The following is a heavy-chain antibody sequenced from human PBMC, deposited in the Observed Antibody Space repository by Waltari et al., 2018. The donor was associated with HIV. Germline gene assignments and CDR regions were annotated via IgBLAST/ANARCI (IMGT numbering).Heavy chain of an antibody. D-gene: IGHD3-3*01. V-gene: IGHV3-30*18. Sequence: VQLVESGGGVVQPGRSLRLSCAAPGFTFSSHGLPSVRQAPGKGLEWVAVISYDGSNKYYADSVKGRFTISRDNSKNTLYLQMNSLRAEDTAVYYCAKGNFGVVIMDYWGQGTLVTVSS. CDR3: AKGNFGVVIMDY. CDR1: GFTFSSHG. CDR2: ISYDGSNK. J-gene: IGHJ4*02.